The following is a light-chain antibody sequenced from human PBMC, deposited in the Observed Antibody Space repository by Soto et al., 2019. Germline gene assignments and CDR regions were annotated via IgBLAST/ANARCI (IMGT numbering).Light chain of an antibody. V-gene: IGKV3-20*01. J-gene: IGKJ2*01. CDR3: QQYGSSPPYT. CDR2: GAS. CDR1: QSVSSSY. Sequence: EIVLTQSPGTLSLSPGERATLSCRASQSVSSSYLSWYQQKPGQAPRLLIYGASSRATGFPDSFSGSGSGTDFTLTISRLAPEDFAVYYCQQYGSSPPYTFGQGTKLEIK.